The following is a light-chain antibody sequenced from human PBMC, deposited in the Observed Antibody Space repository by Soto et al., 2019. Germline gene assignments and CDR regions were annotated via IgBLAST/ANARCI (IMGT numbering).Light chain of an antibody. J-gene: IGLJ3*02. CDR2: GNS. Sequence: QAVVTQPPSVSGAPGQRVTISCTGSSSNIGAGYDVHWYQQLPGTAPKLLISGNSNRPSGVPDRFSVSKSGTSASLAITGLQAEDEADYYCQSYDSSLSGWVFGGGTQLTVL. CDR3: QSYDSSLSGWV. V-gene: IGLV1-40*01. CDR1: SSNIGAGYD.